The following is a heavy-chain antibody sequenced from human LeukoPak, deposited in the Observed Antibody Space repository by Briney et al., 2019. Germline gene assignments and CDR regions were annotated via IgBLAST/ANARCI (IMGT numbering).Heavy chain of an antibody. CDR1: GFTFSSYA. D-gene: IGHD3-22*01. V-gene: IGHV3-73*01. Sequence: GGSLRLSCAASGFTFSSYAMSWVRQAPGKGLEWVGRIRSKANSYATAYAASVKGRFTISRDDSKNTAYLQMNSLKTEDTAVYYCTRLYYDSSGYSEYFQHWGRGTLVTVSS. CDR3: TRLYYDSSGYSEYFQH. J-gene: IGHJ1*01. CDR2: IRSKANSYAT.